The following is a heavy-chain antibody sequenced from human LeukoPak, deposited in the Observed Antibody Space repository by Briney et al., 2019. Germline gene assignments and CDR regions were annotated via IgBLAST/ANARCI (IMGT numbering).Heavy chain of an antibody. Sequence: GGSLRLSCAASGFTFSSYAMHWVRQAPGKGLEWVAVISYDGSNKYYADSVKGRFTISRDNSKNTLYLQMNSLRAEDTAVYYCARGFNDYGDYSPPFDYWGQGTLVTVSS. CDR3: ARGFNDYGDYSPPFDY. J-gene: IGHJ4*02. CDR2: ISYDGSNK. CDR1: GFTFSSYA. D-gene: IGHD4-17*01. V-gene: IGHV3-30-3*01.